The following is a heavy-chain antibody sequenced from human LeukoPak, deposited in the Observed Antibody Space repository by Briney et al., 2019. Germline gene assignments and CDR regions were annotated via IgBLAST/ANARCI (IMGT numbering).Heavy chain of an antibody. CDR1: GFTFSSYT. J-gene: IGHJ4*02. V-gene: IGHV3-48*01. CDR2: ISSSSSTI. CDR3: ARDRYCSTTSCSPTGLAY. D-gene: IGHD2-2*01. Sequence: GGSLRLSCAASGFTFSSYTMYWVRQAPGKGLEWVSYISSSSSTIYYADSVKGRFTISRDNAKNSLYLQMNSLRAEDTAVYYCARDRYCSTTSCSPTGLAYWGQGTLVTVSS.